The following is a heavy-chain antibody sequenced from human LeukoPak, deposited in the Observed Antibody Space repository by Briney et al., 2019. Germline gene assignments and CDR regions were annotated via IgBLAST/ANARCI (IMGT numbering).Heavy chain of an antibody. CDR1: GGTFSSYA. D-gene: IGHD3-22*01. CDR3: ARVTRGQWLSPMYNWFDP. J-gene: IGHJ5*02. Sequence: EASVKVSCKASGGTFSSYAISWVRQAPGQGLEWMGGIIPIFGTANYAQKFQGRVTITADESTSTAYMELSSLRSEDTAVYYCARVTRGQWLSPMYNWFDPWGQGTLVTVSS. CDR2: IIPIFGTA. V-gene: IGHV1-69*13.